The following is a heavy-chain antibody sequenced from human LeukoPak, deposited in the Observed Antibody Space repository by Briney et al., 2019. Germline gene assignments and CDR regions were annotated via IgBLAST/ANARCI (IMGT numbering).Heavy chain of an antibody. D-gene: IGHD1-14*01. J-gene: IGHJ4*02. Sequence: PGGSLRLSCAASGFTFSSYGMHWVRQAPGKGLEWVAVISYDGSNKFYPDSVKGRFTISRDNSNLYLQMNSLRADDTAVYYCARADRGPLDYWGQGTLVTVSS. CDR2: ISYDGSNK. CDR1: GFTFSSYG. V-gene: IGHV3-30*03. CDR3: ARADRGPLDY.